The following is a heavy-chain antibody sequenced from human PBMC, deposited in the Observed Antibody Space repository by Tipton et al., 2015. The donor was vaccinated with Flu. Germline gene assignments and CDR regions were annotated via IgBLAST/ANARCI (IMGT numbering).Heavy chain of an antibody. J-gene: IGHJ4*02. CDR2: INHSGST. CDR3: ARQQWLADFDY. V-gene: IGHV4-34*01. D-gene: IGHD6-19*01. Sequence: LRLSCAVYGGSFSGYYWSWIRQPPGKGLEWIGGINHSGSTNYNPSLKSRVTISVDTSKNQFSLKLSSVTAADTAVYYCARQQWLADFDYWGQGTLVTVSS. CDR1: GGSFSGYY.